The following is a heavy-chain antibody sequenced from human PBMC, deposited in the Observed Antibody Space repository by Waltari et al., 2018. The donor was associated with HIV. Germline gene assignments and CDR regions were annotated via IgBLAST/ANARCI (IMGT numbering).Heavy chain of an antibody. J-gene: IGHJ3*02. Sequence: QVQLVESGGGVVQPGRSLRLSCAASGFTFSSYGMHWVRQAPGKGLEWVAVISYDGSNKYYADSVKGRFTISRDNSKNTLYLQMNSLRAEDTAVYYCAKDSSWLLRARRPLGAFDIWGQGTMVTVSS. CDR2: ISYDGSNK. CDR1: GFTFSSYG. D-gene: IGHD3-22*01. CDR3: AKDSSWLLRARRPLGAFDI. V-gene: IGHV3-30*18.